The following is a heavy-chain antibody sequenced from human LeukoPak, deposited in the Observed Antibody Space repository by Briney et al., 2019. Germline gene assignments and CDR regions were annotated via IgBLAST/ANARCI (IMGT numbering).Heavy chain of an antibody. CDR2: ISYDGSNK. CDR3: AKDDSGYTLNDAFDI. J-gene: IGHJ3*02. D-gene: IGHD3-22*01. CDR1: GFTFSSYG. V-gene: IGHV3-30*18. Sequence: PGGSLRLSCAASGFTFSSYGMHWVRQAPGKGLEWVAVISYDGSNKYYADSVKGRFTISRDNSKNTLYLQMNRLRAEDTAVYYCAKDDSGYTLNDAFDIWGQGTMVTVSS.